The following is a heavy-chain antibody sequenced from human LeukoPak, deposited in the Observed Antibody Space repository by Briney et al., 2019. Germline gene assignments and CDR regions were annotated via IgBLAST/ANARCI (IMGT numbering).Heavy chain of an antibody. J-gene: IGHJ6*03. CDR3: ARVPAGYSYGSGYYYYMDV. V-gene: IGHV4-39*07. CDR2: VYYSGSA. D-gene: IGHD5-18*01. Sequence: SETLSLTCTVSGGSISSSNYYWGWIRQPPGKALEWIGSVYYSGSAYYNPSLKSRLTISIDTSKNQFSLKLSSVTAADTAVYYCARVPAGYSYGSGYYYYMDVWGKGTTVTVSS. CDR1: GGSISSSNYY.